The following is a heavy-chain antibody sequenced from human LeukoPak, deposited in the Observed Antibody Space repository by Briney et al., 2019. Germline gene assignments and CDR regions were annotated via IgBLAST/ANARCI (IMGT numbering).Heavy chain of an antibody. V-gene: IGHV4-39*01. CDR3: ARHRFGSGWYYFDY. CDR2: IYYSGST. D-gene: IGHD6-19*01. J-gene: IGHJ4*02. CDR1: GGSISTYY. Sequence: SETLSLTCTVFGGSISTYYWTWIRQPPGKGLEWIGSIYYSGSTYYNPSLKSRVTISVDTSKNQFSLKLSSVTAADTAVYYCARHRFGSGWYYFDYWGQGTLVTVSS.